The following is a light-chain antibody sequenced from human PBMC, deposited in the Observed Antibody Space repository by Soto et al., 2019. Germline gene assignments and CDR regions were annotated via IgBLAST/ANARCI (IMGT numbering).Light chain of an antibody. CDR2: DAS. Sequence: EIVLTQSPATLSLSPGERATLSCRASQSVKSSLAWYQQKPGQAPRLLIYDASNRATGIPTRFSGSGSGTDFTLTISSLEPEDFAVYYCQQRSNWPPLTFGGGTEVEIK. CDR3: QQRSNWPPLT. J-gene: IGKJ4*01. V-gene: IGKV3-11*01. CDR1: QSVKSS.